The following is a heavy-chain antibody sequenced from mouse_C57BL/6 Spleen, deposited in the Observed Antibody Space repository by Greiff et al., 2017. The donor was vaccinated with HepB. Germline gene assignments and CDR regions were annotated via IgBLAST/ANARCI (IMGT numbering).Heavy chain of an antibody. V-gene: IGHV1-42*01. CDR1: GYSFTGYY. Sequence: EVQLQQSGPELVKPGASVKISCKASGYSFTGYYMNWVKQSPEKSLEWIGEINPSTGGTTYNQKFKAKATLTVDKSSSTAYMQLKSLTSEDSAVYYCARGGNSNYEGYAMDYWGQGTSGTVSS. CDR3: ARGGNSNYEGYAMDY. J-gene: IGHJ4*01. CDR2: INPSTGGT. D-gene: IGHD2-5*01.